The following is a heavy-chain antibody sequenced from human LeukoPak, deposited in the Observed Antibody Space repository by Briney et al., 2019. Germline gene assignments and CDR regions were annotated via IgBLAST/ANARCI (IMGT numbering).Heavy chain of an antibody. V-gene: IGHV4-34*01. Sequence: PSETLSLTCAVYGGSFSGYYWSWIRQPPGKGLEWIGEINHSGSTNYNPSLKSRVTISVDTSKNQFSLKLSSVTAADTAVYYCARGVQLWRTYYYYGMDVWGQGTTVTVSS. D-gene: IGHD6-13*01. CDR1: GGSFSGYY. J-gene: IGHJ6*02. CDR2: INHSGST. CDR3: ARGVQLWRTYYYYGMDV.